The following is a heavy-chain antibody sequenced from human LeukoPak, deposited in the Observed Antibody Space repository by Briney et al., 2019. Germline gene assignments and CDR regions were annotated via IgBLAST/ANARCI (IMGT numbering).Heavy chain of an antibody. CDR2: IRQDGSEK. V-gene: IGHV3-7*03. CDR3: ARLWFGESHIDY. CDR1: GFTFSSHW. Sequence: GGSLRLSCAASGFTFSSHWMSWVRQAPGKGLEWVANIRQDGSEKYYVDSVKGRFTISRDNAKNSLYLQMNSLRAEDTAVYYCARLWFGESHIDYWGQGTLVTVSS. D-gene: IGHD3-10*01. J-gene: IGHJ4*02.